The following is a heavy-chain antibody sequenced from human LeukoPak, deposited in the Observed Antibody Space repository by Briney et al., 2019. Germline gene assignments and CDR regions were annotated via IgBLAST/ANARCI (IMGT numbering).Heavy chain of an antibody. Sequence: PSETLSLTCAVSRGSISSSNWWSWVRQPPGKGLEWIGEIYHSGSTNYNPSLKSRVTISVDKSKNQFSLKLSSVTAADTAVYYCAREGSSSWYNLRYYYYYGMDVWGQGTTVTVSS. V-gene: IGHV4-4*02. CDR3: AREGSSSWYNLRYYYYYGMDV. D-gene: IGHD6-13*01. J-gene: IGHJ6*02. CDR1: RGSISSSNW. CDR2: IYHSGST.